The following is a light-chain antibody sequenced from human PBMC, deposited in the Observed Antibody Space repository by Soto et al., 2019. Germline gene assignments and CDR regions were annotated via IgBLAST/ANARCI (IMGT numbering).Light chain of an antibody. Sequence: SVLTQPPSASGTPGQRVTISCSGSSSNIGSNTVNWYQQFPGAAPKLLISTNSQRPSGVPDRFSGSKSGTSASLAISGLLSEDEADYFCAAWNDRLNGPVFGGGTKVTVL. CDR1: SSNIGSNT. CDR3: AAWNDRLNGPV. J-gene: IGLJ3*02. CDR2: TNS. V-gene: IGLV1-44*01.